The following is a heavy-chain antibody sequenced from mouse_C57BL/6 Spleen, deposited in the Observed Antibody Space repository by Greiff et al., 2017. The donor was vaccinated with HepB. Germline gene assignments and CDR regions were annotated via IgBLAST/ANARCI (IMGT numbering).Heavy chain of an antibody. CDR1: GFTFSDYG. Sequence: EVHLVESGGGLVKPGGSLKLSCAASGFTFSDYGMHWVRQAPEKGLEWVAYISSGSSTIYYADTVKGRFTISRDNAKNTLFLQMTSLRSEDTAMYYCAREYYYGSSSFDYWGQGTTLTVSS. CDR2: ISSGSSTI. V-gene: IGHV5-17*01. D-gene: IGHD1-1*01. J-gene: IGHJ2*01. CDR3: AREYYYGSSSFDY.